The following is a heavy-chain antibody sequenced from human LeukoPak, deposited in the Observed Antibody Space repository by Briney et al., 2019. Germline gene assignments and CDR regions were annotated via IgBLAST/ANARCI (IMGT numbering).Heavy chain of an antibody. J-gene: IGHJ4*02. V-gene: IGHV1-69*05. Sequence: ASVKVSCKASGGTFSSYAISWGRQAPGQGLEWMGGIIPIFGTANYAQKFQGRVTMTRNTSISTAYMELSSLRSEDTAVYYCARFHSSSFWSGYYTFDYWGQGTLVTVSS. CDR3: ARFHSSSFWSGYYTFDY. CDR1: GGTFSSYA. CDR2: IIPIFGTA. D-gene: IGHD3-3*01.